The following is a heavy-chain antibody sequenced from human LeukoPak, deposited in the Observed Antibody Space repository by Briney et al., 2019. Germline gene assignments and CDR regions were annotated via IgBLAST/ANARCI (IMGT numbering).Heavy chain of an antibody. D-gene: IGHD2-2*01. CDR2: ISGSGGST. Sequence: PGGSLRLSCAASGHTFSSYAMSWVRQAPGKGLEWVSAISGSGGSTYYADSVKGRFTIPRDNSKNTLYLQMNSLRAEDTAVYYCAKVGEDIVVVPAAMTTFGGVILPYFDYWGQGTLVTVSS. V-gene: IGHV3-23*01. J-gene: IGHJ4*02. CDR3: AKVGEDIVVVPAAMTTFGGVILPYFDY. CDR1: GHTFSSYA.